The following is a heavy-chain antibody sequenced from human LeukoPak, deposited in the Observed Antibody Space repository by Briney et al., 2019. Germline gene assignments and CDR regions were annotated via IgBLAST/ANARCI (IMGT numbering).Heavy chain of an antibody. J-gene: IGHJ3*02. CDR3: ARDPYFWGSSGGTDDAFDI. CDR2: IIPIFGTA. D-gene: IGHD6-19*01. CDR1: GGTFTSYA. Sequence: SVKVSCKASGGTFTSYAISWVRQAPGQGLEWMGGIIPIFGTANYAQKFQGRVTITTDESTSTAYMERSSLRSEDTAVYYWARDPYFWGSSGGTDDAFDIWGQGTMVTVSS. V-gene: IGHV1-69*05.